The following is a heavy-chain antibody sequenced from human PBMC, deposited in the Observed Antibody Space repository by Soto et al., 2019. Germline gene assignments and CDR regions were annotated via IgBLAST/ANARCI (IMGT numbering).Heavy chain of an antibody. V-gene: IGHV2-5*02. Sequence: QITLKESGPTLVNPTQTLTLTCTVSGISLTTSGVGGGWIRQPPGKAPEWLALIYWDGIERYSPSLRSRLTITMDNSKNQVVLTMTTMDAVDTATYYCAHSPCSGGTCYLFDHWGQGTPVIVSS. J-gene: IGHJ4*02. D-gene: IGHD2-15*01. CDR2: IYWDGIE. CDR1: GISLTTSGVG. CDR3: AHSPCSGGTCYLFDH.